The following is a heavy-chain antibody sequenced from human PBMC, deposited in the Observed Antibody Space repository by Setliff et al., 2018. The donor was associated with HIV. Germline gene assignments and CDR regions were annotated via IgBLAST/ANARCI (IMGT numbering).Heavy chain of an antibody. CDR2: ISGYNGKT. D-gene: IGHD2-21*02. V-gene: IGHV1-18*01. Sequence: ASVKVSCKASGYSFISFGFSWVRQAPGQGLEWMGWISGYNGKTQYSPTLKDRITVTTDASTGTAYMELRSLTSDDSAIYFCARDYYGDWGYKVDYWGQGTLVTV. CDR3: ARDYYGDWGYKVDY. J-gene: IGHJ4*02. CDR1: GYSFISFG.